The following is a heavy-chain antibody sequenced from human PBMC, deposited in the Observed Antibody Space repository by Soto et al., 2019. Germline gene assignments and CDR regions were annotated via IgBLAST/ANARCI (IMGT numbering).Heavy chain of an antibody. CDR1: GYTLTSYD. J-gene: IGHJ6*02. CDR2: MNPNSGNT. D-gene: IGHD6-13*01. CDR3: AGAQGDSSWDYYYYGMDV. Sequence: GASVKVSCKASGYTLTSYDINWVRQATGQGLEWMGWMNPNSGNTGYAQKFQGRVTMTRNTSISTAYMELSSLRSEDTGVYNCAGAQGDSSWDYYYYGMDVWGQGTTVTVSS. V-gene: IGHV1-8*01.